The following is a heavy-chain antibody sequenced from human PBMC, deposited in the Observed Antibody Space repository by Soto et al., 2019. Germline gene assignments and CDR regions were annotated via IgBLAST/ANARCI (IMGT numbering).Heavy chain of an antibody. D-gene: IGHD3-22*01. CDR3: AKDRARGMTVLIAPPGAH. V-gene: IGHV3-30*18. J-gene: IGHJ4*02. Sequence: PGGSLRLSCAASGFTFSSFGMHWVRQAPGKGLEWVAVISYDGSNKNYSDSVKDRFTISRDNSKSTLFLQMNSLRTDDTAVYYCAKDRARGMTVLIAPPGAHWGQGALVTVSS. CDR1: GFTFSSFG. CDR2: ISYDGSNK.